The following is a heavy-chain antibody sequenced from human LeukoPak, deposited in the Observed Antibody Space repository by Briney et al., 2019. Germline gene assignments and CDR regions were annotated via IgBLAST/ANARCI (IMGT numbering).Heavy chain of an antibody. CDR2: INHSGST. Sequence: SETLSLTCAVYGGSFSGYYWSWIRQPPGKGLEWIGEINHSGSTNYNPSLKSRVTISVDTSKNQFSLKLSSVTAAETAVYYCARGEEIAAAARGGFDPWGQGTLVTVSS. CDR3: ARGEEIAAAARGGFDP. CDR1: GGSFSGYY. J-gene: IGHJ5*02. D-gene: IGHD6-13*01. V-gene: IGHV4-34*01.